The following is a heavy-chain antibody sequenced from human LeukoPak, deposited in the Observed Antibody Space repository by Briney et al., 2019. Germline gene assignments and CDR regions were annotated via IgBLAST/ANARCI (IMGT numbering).Heavy chain of an antibody. Sequence: SVKVSCKASGYTFTSYDINWVRQATRHGREWMGWMSPNSCNTGYAQKFQGRVTMTRNTSISTAYMELSSLRSEDTAVYYCARGGVRAVAAAANDYWGQGTLVTVSS. J-gene: IGHJ4*02. CDR1: GYTFTSYD. CDR3: ARGGVRAVAAAANDY. CDR2: MSPNSCNT. V-gene: IGHV1-8*01. D-gene: IGHD6-13*01.